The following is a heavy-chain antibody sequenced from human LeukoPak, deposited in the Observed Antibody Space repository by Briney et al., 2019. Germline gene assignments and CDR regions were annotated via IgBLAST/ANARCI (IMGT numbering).Heavy chain of an antibody. Sequence: TPSQTLSLTCAVSGDSISSGAYSWSWIRQPPGKGLGWIGYISHSGNTYYNPSLKSRVTMSVDRSNNQFSLKLSSVTAADTAVYYCASSSYYDILTGYFPYYFDYWGQGTLVTVSS. D-gene: IGHD3-9*01. J-gene: IGHJ4*02. CDR3: ASSSYYDILTGYFPYYFDY. CDR1: GDSISSGAYS. CDR2: ISHSGNT. V-gene: IGHV4-30-2*01.